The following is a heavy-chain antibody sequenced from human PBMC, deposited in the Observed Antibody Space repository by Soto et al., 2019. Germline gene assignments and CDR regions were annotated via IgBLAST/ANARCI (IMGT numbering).Heavy chain of an antibody. D-gene: IGHD2-2*01. J-gene: IGHJ6*02. CDR1: GFTFSSYG. CDR3: ATPLNYCSSTSCSTLYGMDV. CDR2: ISYDGSNK. Sequence: SLRLSCAASGFTFSSYGMHWVRQAPGKGLEWVAVISYDGSNKYYADSVKGRFTISRDNSKNTLYLQMNSLRAEDTAVYYCATPLNYCSSTSCSTLYGMDVWGQGTTVTVSS. V-gene: IGHV3-30*03.